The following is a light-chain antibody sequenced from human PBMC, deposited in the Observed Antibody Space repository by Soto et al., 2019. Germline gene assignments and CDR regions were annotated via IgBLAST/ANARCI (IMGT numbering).Light chain of an antibody. CDR2: DAS. CDR3: QQRSNWPPVFT. Sequence: EIVLTQSPATLSLSPGERATLSCRASQSVSSYLAWYQQKPGQAPRLLIYDASNRATGIPARFSGSGSGTDFPPTISSLEPEDFAVYYCQQRSNWPPVFTFGPGTKVDIK. CDR1: QSVSSY. V-gene: IGKV3-11*01. J-gene: IGKJ3*01.